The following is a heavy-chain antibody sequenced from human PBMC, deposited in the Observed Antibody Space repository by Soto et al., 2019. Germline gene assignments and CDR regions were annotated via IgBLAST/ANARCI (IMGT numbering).Heavy chain of an antibody. CDR2: IYHRGTT. D-gene: IGHD3-16*02. V-gene: IGHV4-31*03. Sequence: SETLSLTCTVSGVSISSVDYYWSWIRQYPGKGLEWIGYIYHRGTTYYNPSLKSRISTSIDTSKNQFSLKLSSVTVADTAVYYCARSADIAVVWFAPWGKGTLVTVPS. CDR3: ARSADIAVVWFAP. J-gene: IGHJ5*02. CDR1: GVSISSVDYY.